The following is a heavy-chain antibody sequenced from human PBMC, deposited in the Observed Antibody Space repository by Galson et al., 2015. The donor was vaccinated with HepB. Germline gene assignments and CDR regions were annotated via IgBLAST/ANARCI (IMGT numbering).Heavy chain of an antibody. CDR1: GYTFTGYF. D-gene: IGHD1-7*01. V-gene: IGHV1-2*06. CDR3: AREGTGTKNYQLDV. J-gene: IGHJ6*03. Sequence: SVKVSCKASGYTFTGYFVHWVRQAPRQGLEWMGRINPKNGVTNYAPKFHGRVSMTRDTAISTAYMELSSLTSDDTAVYYCAREGTGTKNYQLDVWSKGTTVPVAS. CDR2: INPKNGVT.